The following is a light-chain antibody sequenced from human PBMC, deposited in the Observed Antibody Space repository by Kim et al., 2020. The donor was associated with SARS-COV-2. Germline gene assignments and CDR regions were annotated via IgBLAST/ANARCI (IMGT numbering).Light chain of an antibody. V-gene: IGLV9-49*01. CDR2: VGTGGIVG. CDR3: GADHGSGSKFVVL. CDR1: SGYSNYK. J-gene: IGLJ2*01. Sequence: CTLSSGYSNYKVDWYQQRPGKGPRFVMRVGTGGIVGSKGDGIPDRFSVLGSGLNRYLTIKNIQEEDESDYHCGADHGSGSKFVVLFGGGSQLTVL.